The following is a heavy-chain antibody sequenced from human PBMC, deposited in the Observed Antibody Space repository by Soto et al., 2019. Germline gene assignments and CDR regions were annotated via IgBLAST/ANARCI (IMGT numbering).Heavy chain of an antibody. CDR3: AISLEGTTVTNWFDP. D-gene: IGHD4-17*01. Sequence: HVQLVQSGAEVKKPGSSVKVSCKASADTFNSYSLSWLRQAPGQRLEWMGGITPVFGTADYAQSFEDRLTITADDSTSTVYMELSSLRSEDTAVYYCAISLEGTTVTNWFDPWGQGALVTVSS. CDR2: ITPVFGTA. J-gene: IGHJ5*02. CDR1: ADTFNSYS. V-gene: IGHV1-69*01.